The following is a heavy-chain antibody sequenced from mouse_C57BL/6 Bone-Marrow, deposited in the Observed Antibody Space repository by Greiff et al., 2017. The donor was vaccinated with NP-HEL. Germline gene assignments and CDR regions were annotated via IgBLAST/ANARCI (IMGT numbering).Heavy chain of an antibody. J-gene: IGHJ3*01. Sequence: QVQLQQSGAELVRPGASVKLSCKASGYTFTSYGISWVKQRTGQGLEWIGEIYPKSGNTYYNEKFKGKATLTADKSSSTAYMEVRSQISEDSAVDFCARFCDSDGAFAYWGQGTLVTVSA. CDR3: ARFCDSDGAFAY. D-gene: IGHD1-2*01. V-gene: IGHV1-81*01. CDR2: IYPKSGNT. CDR1: GYTFTSYG.